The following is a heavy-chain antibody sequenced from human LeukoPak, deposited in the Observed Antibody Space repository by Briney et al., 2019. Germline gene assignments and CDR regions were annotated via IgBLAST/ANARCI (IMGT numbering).Heavy chain of an antibody. V-gene: IGHV4-61*02. CDR1: GGSISSGSYY. CDR2: IYTTGSI. CDR3: ARDWDYYDSTGFYLGSAFDI. Sequence: PSETLSLTCTVSGGSISSGSYYWSWIRQPAGKGLEWIGRIYTTGSINYNPSLKSRVTMSVDTSKNQFSLRLSSVTAADTAIYYCARDWDYYDSTGFYLGSAFDIWGRGTMVTVSS. D-gene: IGHD3-22*01. J-gene: IGHJ3*02.